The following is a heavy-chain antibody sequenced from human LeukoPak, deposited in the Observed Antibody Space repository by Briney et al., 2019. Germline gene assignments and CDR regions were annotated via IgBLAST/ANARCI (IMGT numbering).Heavy chain of an antibody. CDR1: GHTFTSYG. D-gene: IGHD1-7*01. V-gene: IGHV1-18*01. Sequence: ASVKVSCKASGHTFTSYGTSWVRQSPGQGLEWMGWISAYNGNTNYAQKLQGRVTMTTDTSTSTAYMELRSLRSDHTAVYYCARGGDWNYVPGDWFDPCGQGALVTVSS. J-gene: IGHJ5*02. CDR3: ARGGDWNYVPGDWFDP. CDR2: ISAYNGNT.